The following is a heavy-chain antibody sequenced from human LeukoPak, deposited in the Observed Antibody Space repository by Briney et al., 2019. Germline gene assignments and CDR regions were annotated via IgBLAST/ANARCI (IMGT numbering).Heavy chain of an antibody. J-gene: IGHJ5*02. V-gene: IGHV3-23*01. CDR2: LSGSAGST. CDR3: ASGWTPLDH. CDR1: GFTFSTYA. Sequence: PGGSLRLSCAASGFTFSTYAMSWVRQAPGKGLEWVSALSGSAGSTYYADSVKGRFTISGDNSKNTLYLQMNSLRAEDTAVYYCASGWTPLDHWGQGTLVTVSS. D-gene: IGHD6-19*01.